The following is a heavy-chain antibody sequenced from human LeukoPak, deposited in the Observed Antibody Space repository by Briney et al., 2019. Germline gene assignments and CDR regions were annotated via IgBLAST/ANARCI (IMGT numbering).Heavy chain of an antibody. CDR3: ARAGYYDSSGYYADYYYYGMDV. CDR1: GGTFSSYA. V-gene: IGHV1-69*13. Sequence: SVKVSCKASGGTFSSYAISWVRQAPGQGLEWMGGIIPIFGTANYAQKFQGRVTITADESTSTAYMELSSLRSEDTAVYYCARAGYYDSSGYYADYYYYGMDVWGQGTTVTVSS. CDR2: IIPIFGTA. J-gene: IGHJ6*02. D-gene: IGHD3-22*01.